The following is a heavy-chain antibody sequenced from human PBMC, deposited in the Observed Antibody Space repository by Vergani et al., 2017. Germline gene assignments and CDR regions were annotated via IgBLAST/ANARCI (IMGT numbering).Heavy chain of an antibody. CDR3: ARGDRPGYSYGYVTYYYYGMDV. Sequence: EVQLVESGGGLVQPGGSLRLSCAASGFTFSSYWMSWVRQAPGKGLEWVANIKQDGSEKYYVDSVKGRFTISRDNAKNSLYLQMNSLRAEDTAVYYCARGDRPGYSYGYVTYYYYGMDVWGQGTTVTVSS. J-gene: IGHJ6*02. D-gene: IGHD5-18*01. V-gene: IGHV3-7*03. CDR2: IKQDGSEK. CDR1: GFTFSSYW.